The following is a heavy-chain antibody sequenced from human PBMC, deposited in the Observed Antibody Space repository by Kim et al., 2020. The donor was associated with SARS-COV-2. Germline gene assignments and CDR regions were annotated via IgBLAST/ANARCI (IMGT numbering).Heavy chain of an antibody. CDR2: ISSSSSYI. V-gene: IGHV3-21*01. CDR1: GFTFSSYS. Sequence: GGSLRLSCAAYGFTFSSYSMNWVRQAPGKGLEWVSSISSSSSYIYYADSVKGRFTISRDNAKNSLYRQMNSLRAEDTAVYYCARDSDYYDRSGYYPSWFDPWGQGTLVTVSS. J-gene: IGHJ5*02. D-gene: IGHD3-22*01. CDR3: ARDSDYYDRSGYYPSWFDP.